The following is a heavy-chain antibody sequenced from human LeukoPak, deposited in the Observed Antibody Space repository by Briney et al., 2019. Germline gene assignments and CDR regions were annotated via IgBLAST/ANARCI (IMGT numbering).Heavy chain of an antibody. CDR3: ARASNVLPRRIAVAVGLFDY. J-gene: IGHJ4*02. Sequence: ASVTVSCTASGYTFTSYGISWVRQAPGQGLEWMGWISAYNGNTNYAQKLQGRVTMTTDTSTSTAYMEQRSLRSDDTAVYYCARASNVLPRRIAVAVGLFDYWGQGTLVTVSS. V-gene: IGHV1-18*01. D-gene: IGHD6-19*01. CDR2: ISAYNGNT. CDR1: GYTFTSYG.